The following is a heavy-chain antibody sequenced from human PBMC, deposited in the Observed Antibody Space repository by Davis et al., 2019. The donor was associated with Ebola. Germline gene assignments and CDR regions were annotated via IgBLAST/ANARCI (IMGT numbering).Heavy chain of an antibody. CDR3: ARDRGWQQFDY. J-gene: IGHJ4*02. CDR1: GFTFSSYS. CDR2: ISGDSHSI. D-gene: IGHD1/OR15-1a*01. V-gene: IGHV3-48*02. Sequence: GESLKISCAASGFTFSSYSMNWVRQAPGKGLEWLSYISGDSHSIYYADSVKGRFIISRDKAKNSLYLQMHSLRDEDTAVYYCARDRGWQQFDYWGQGTLVTVSS.